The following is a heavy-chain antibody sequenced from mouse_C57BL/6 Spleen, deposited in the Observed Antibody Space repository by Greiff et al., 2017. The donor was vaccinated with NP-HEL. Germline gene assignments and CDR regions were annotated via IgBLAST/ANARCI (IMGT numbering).Heavy chain of an antibody. V-gene: IGHV2-2*01. CDR2: IWSGGST. J-gene: IGHJ1*03. CDR3: ARRSYDYDVWYFDV. CDR1: GFSLTSYG. Sequence: VQVVESGPGLVQPSQSLSITCTVSGFSLTSYGVHWVRQSPGKGLEWLGVIWSGGSTDYNAAFISRLSISKDNSKSQVFFKMNSLQADDTAIYYCARRSYDYDVWYFDVWGTGTTVTVSS. D-gene: IGHD2-4*01.